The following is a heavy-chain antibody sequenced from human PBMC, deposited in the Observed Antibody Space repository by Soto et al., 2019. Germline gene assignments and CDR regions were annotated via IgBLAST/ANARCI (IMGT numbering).Heavy chain of an antibody. V-gene: IGHV5-51*01. D-gene: IGHD2-2*01. CDR1: GYSFTSYW. CDR2: IYPGDSDT. CDR3: ARSLGQYQLPYAACEI. J-gene: IGHJ3*02. Sequence: GESLKISCKGSGYSFTSYWIGWVRQMPGKGLEWMGIIYPGDSDTRYSPSFHGQVTISADQSISTAYLQWSRLKASDTAMYYCARSLGQYQLPYAACEIWRQGKRGT.